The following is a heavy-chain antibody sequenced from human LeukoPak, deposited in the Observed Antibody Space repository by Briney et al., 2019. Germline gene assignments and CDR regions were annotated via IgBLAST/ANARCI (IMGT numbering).Heavy chain of an antibody. CDR3: TRERHYDSSGYLDY. J-gene: IGHJ4*02. D-gene: IGHD3-22*01. V-gene: IGHV3-49*03. CDR1: GFTFGDYA. CDR2: IRSKAYGGTT. Sequence: GGSLRLSCTASGFTFGDYAMSWFRQAPGKGLEWVGLIRSKAYGGTTEYAASVKGRFTISRDDSKSIAYLQMNSLKTEDTAVYYCTRERHYDSSGYLDYWGQGTLVTVSS.